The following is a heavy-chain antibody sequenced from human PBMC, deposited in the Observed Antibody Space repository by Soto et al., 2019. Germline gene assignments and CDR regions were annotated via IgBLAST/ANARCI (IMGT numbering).Heavy chain of an antibody. CDR3: ARSGVWSGYSIPYYYYMDV. V-gene: IGHV4-31*03. D-gene: IGHD3-3*01. J-gene: IGHJ6*03. CDR1: GGSISSGGYY. Sequence: SETLSLTCTVSGGSISSGGYYWSWIRQHPGKGLEWIGYIYYSGSTYYNPSLKSRVTISVDTSKNQFSLKLSSVTAADTAVYYCARSGVWSGYSIPYYYYMDVWGKGTTVTVSS. CDR2: IYYSGST.